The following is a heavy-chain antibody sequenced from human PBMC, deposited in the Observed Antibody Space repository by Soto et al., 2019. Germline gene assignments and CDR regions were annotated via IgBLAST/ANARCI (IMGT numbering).Heavy chain of an antibody. J-gene: IGHJ4*02. D-gene: IGHD6-19*01. CDR2: IIPIFGTA. CDR3: ARGGGYSSGWFGGY. CDR1: GGTFSSYA. V-gene: IGHV1-69*12. Sequence: QVKLVQSGAEVKKPGSSVNVSCKASGGTFSSYAISWVRQAPGQGLEWMGGIIPIFGTANYAQKFQGRVTITADESTSTAYSELSSLRSEDTAVYYCARGGGYSSGWFGGYWGQGTLVTVSS.